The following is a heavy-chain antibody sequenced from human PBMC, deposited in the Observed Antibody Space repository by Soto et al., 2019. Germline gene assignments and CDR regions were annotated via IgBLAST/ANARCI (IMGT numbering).Heavy chain of an antibody. CDR2: ISGSGGST. CDR3: AKGHCSSTSCYKVSDY. V-gene: IGHV3-23*01. J-gene: IGHJ4*02. D-gene: IGHD2-2*02. Sequence: EVQLLESGGGLVQPGGSLRLSCAASGFTFSSYAMSWVRQAPGKGLEWVSAISGSGGSTYYADSVKGRFTISRDNSKNTLYLQMNSLRAEDTAVYYCAKGHCSSTSCYKVSDYWGQGTLVTVSS. CDR1: GFTFSSYA.